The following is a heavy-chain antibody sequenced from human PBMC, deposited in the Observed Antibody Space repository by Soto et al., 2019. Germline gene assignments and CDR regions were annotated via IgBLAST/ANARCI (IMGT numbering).Heavy chain of an antibody. CDR1: GYSFTSYW. Sequence: PGESLKISCKGSGYSFTSYWIGWVRQMPGKGLEWMGIIYPGDSDTRYSPSFQGQVTISADKSISTAYLQWSSLKASDTAMYYCARRAYSSSWTPYYYYGMDVWGQGTTVTVSS. V-gene: IGHV5-51*01. CDR2: IYPGDSDT. D-gene: IGHD6-13*01. CDR3: ARRAYSSSWTPYYYYGMDV. J-gene: IGHJ6*02.